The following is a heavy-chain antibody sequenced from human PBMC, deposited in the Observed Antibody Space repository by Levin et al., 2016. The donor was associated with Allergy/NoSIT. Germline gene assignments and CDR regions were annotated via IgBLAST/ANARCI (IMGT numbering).Heavy chain of an antibody. J-gene: IGHJ4*02. D-gene: IGHD6-19*01. CDR3: AKGHSSSGWSGAFDY. CDR1: GFTFDDYA. CDR2: ISWNSGSI. Sequence: GGSLRLSCAASGFTFDDYAMHWVRQAPGKGLEWVSGISWNSGSIGYADSVKGRFTISRDNAKNSLYLQMNSLRAEDTALYYCAKGHSSSGWSGAFDYWGQGTLVTVSS. V-gene: IGHV3-9*01.